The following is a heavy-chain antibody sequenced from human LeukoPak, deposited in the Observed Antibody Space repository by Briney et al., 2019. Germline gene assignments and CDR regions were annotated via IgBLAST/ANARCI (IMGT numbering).Heavy chain of an antibody. V-gene: IGHV3-7*03. CDR3: ARDRWDYDILTGYFGYYYYGMGV. Sequence: PGGSLRLSCAASGFTFSSYWMSWVRQAPGKGLEWVANIKQDGSEKYYVDSVKGRFTISRDNAKNSLYLQMNSLRAEDTAVYYCARDRWDYDILTGYFGYYYYGMGVWGQGTTVTVSS. CDR1: GFTFSSYW. CDR2: IKQDGSEK. J-gene: IGHJ6*02. D-gene: IGHD3-9*01.